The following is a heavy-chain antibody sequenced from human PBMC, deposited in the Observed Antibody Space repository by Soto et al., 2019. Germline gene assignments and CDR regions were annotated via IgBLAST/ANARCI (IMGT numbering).Heavy chain of an antibody. CDR2: IYSGGST. CDR3: AREVRRDGYNYLF. CDR1: GVTVSSNY. Sequence: GGSLRLSCAASGVTVSSNYMSWVRQAPGKGLEWVSVIYSGGSTYYADSVKGRFTISRDNSKNTLYLQMNSLRAEDTAVYYCAREVRRDGYNYLFWGQGTLVTVSS. J-gene: IGHJ4*02. V-gene: IGHV3-53*01. D-gene: IGHD5-12*01.